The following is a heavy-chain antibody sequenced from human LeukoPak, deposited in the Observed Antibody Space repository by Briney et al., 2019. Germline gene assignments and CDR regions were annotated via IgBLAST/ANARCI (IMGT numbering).Heavy chain of an antibody. Sequence: GGSLRLSCAASGFTFSNYAMHWVRQGPGKGLEWVSYISSSGSTIYYADSVKGRFTISRDNAKNSLYLQMNSLRAEDTAVYYCASAITYCGGDCSRLGAFDIWGQGTMVTVSS. CDR1: GFTFSNYA. D-gene: IGHD2-21*02. J-gene: IGHJ3*02. V-gene: IGHV3-48*03. CDR2: ISSSGSTI. CDR3: ASAITYCGGDCSRLGAFDI.